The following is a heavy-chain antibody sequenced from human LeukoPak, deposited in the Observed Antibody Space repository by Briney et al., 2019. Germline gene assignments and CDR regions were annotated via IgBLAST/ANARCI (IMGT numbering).Heavy chain of an antibody. CDR2: INHSGST. Sequence: PSETLSLTCAVHGGSFSGYYWSWIRQPPGKGLEWIGEINHSGSTNYNPSLKSRVTISVDTSKNQFSLKLSSVTAADTAVYYCARHSLYYGSGVWGQGTLVTVSS. V-gene: IGHV4-34*01. D-gene: IGHD3-10*01. CDR3: ARHSLYYGSGV. CDR1: GGSFSGYY. J-gene: IGHJ4*02.